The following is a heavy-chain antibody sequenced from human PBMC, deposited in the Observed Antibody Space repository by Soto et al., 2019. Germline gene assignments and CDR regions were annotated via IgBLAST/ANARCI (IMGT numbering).Heavy chain of an antibody. J-gene: IGHJ3*02. D-gene: IGHD2-15*01. Sequence: EVQLVESGGGLVQPGGSLRLSCTASGFIVSDTYVNWVRQAPGKGLECVSVISNRGDTHYADSVGGRFSLSRDISHNTLHLQMNNLRVEDTAVYYCAREPRYCRGGSFSSTVDAYDIWCQGTMVTVSS. CDR2: ISNRGDT. V-gene: IGHV3-66*01. CDR1: GFIVSDTY. CDR3: AREPRYCRGGSFSSTVDAYDI.